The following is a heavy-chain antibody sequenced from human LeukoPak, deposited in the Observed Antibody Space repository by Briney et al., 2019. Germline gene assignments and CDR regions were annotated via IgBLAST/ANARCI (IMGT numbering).Heavy chain of an antibody. J-gene: IGHJ4*02. CDR2: ISSSGSTI. V-gene: IGHV3-48*03. Sequence: GGSLRLSCAASGFTFSSYEMNWVRQAPGKGLEWVSYISSSGSTIYYADSVKGRFTISRDNAKNSLYLQMNSLRAEDTAVYYCARRKDFWSGSVWDYWGQGTLVTVSS. D-gene: IGHD3-3*01. CDR3: ARRKDFWSGSVWDY. CDR1: GFTFSSYE.